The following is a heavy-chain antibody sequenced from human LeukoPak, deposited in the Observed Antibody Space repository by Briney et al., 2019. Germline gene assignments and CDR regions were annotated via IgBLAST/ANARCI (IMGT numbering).Heavy chain of an antibody. CDR1: GFTFSSYW. D-gene: IGHD2-2*01. J-gene: IGHJ4*02. CDR2: IKQDGSEK. CDR3: ARLYCSTISCLCFDY. Sequence: GGSLRLSCAASGFTFSSYWMSWVRQAPGKGLEWVANIKQDGSEKYSVDSVKGRFTISGDNAKNSLYLQMNSLRGEDTAVYYCARLYCSTISCLCFDYWGQGTLVTVSS. V-gene: IGHV3-7*01.